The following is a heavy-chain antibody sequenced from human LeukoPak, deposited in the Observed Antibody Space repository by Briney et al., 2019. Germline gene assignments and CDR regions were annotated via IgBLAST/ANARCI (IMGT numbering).Heavy chain of an antibody. V-gene: IGHV1-69*01. Sequence: SVKVSCKASGGTFSNYAISWVRQAPGQGLEWMGAIIPIFGTANYAQKFQGRVTITADESTSTAYMELSSPRSEDTAVYYCARILSSSWYEYFHHWGQGTLVTVSS. CDR2: IIPIFGTA. CDR1: GGTFSNYA. CDR3: ARILSSSWYEYFHH. D-gene: IGHD6-19*01. J-gene: IGHJ1*01.